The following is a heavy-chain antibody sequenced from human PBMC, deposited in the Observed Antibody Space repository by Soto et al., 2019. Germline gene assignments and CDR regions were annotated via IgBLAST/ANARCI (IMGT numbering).Heavy chain of an antibody. Sequence: ASVKVSCKASGYTFTSYGISWVRQAPGQGLEWMGWISAYNGNTNYAQKLQGRVTMTTDTSTSTAYMELRSLRSDDTAVYYCARRYEYIWGRQTPGYMDVWGKGTTVTVAS. CDR2: ISAYNGNT. J-gene: IGHJ6*03. V-gene: IGHV1-18*01. CDR3: ARRYEYIWGRQTPGYMDV. D-gene: IGHD3-16*01. CDR1: GYTFTSYG.